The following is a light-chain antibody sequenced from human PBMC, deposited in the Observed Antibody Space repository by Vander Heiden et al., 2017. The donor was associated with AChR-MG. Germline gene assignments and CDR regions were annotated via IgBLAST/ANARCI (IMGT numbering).Light chain of an antibody. CDR2: DDS. Sequence: SSVLTQPTSVSVAPGKTARISCWGNNIGSKRVSWYQQKPGQAPVLVVYDDSARPSGIPERFSGSNSGNTATLTISRVEAGDEADYYCQVWDSSSDPRVFGGGTKLTVL. CDR1: NIGSKR. J-gene: IGLJ2*01. CDR3: QVWDSSSDPRV. V-gene: IGLV3-21*03.